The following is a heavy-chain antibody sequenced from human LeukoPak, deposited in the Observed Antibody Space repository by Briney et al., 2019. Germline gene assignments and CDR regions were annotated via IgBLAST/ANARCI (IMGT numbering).Heavy chain of an antibody. Sequence: PGGSLRLSCAASGFTFSSYGMSWVRQAPGKGLEWVSAISGSGGSTYYADSVKGRFTISRDNAKNSLYLQMNSLRAEDTAVYYCARGSLRASGSYYSFDYWGQGTLVTVSS. CDR2: ISGSGGST. J-gene: IGHJ4*02. V-gene: IGHV3-23*01. D-gene: IGHD1-26*01. CDR3: ARGSLRASGSYYSFDY. CDR1: GFTFSSYG.